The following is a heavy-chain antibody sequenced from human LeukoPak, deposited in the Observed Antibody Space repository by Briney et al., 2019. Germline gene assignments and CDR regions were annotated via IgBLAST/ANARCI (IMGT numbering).Heavy chain of an antibody. CDR1: GFPFSTYS. J-gene: IGHJ4*02. Sequence: GGSLRLSCAASGFPFSTYSMNWVRQAPGKGLEWVSSISSSGSYIYYADSVRGRFTISRDNAKNSLYLQMNSLRAEDTAVYYCASRYCSSTNCYAFDYRGQGTLVPVSS. V-gene: IGHV3-21*01. CDR3: ASRYCSSTNCYAFDY. CDR2: ISSSGSYI. D-gene: IGHD2-2*01.